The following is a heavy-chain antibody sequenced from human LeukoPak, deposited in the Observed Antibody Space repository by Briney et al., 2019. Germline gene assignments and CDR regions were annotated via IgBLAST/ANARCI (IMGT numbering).Heavy chain of an antibody. CDR1: GFTFDTYW. CDR2: IKEDGSEK. Sequence: GGSLRLSCAASGFTFDTYWMNWVRQTPGKGLEWVANIKEDGSEKNSVDSVRGRFTISRDNAKNSLYLQMNSLAAEDTAVYYCARNLHYQTFDMWGQGTMVTVSS. V-gene: IGHV3-7*01. D-gene: IGHD3-10*01. CDR3: ARNLHYQTFDM. J-gene: IGHJ3*02.